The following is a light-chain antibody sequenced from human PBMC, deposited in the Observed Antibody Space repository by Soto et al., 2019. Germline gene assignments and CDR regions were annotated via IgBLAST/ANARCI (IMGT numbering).Light chain of an antibody. J-gene: IGKJ5*01. CDR1: QSVSTY. CDR3: QQRRSWPPTIT. V-gene: IGKV3-11*01. Sequence: EIVLTHSPATLSLSPCEGAALSSSASQSVSTYLAWYQQRPGQAPRLLIYDASYRATDIPPRFSGSGSGTDFTLTISSLEPEDFAVYYCQQRRSWPPTITFGQGTRLEIK. CDR2: DAS.